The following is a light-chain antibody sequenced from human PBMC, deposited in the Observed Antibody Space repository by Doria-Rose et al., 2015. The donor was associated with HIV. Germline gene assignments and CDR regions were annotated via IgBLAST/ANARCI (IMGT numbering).Light chain of an antibody. V-gene: IGKV1-39*01. J-gene: IGKJ1*01. CDR3: QQTYSSPPWT. Sequence: TQSPSSLSASIGDRATITCRASQTVSTYLNWFQQEPGKAPKLLIYAASRLQSGVPSRFSGSGSGTDSTLTISGLQPGDFATYYCQQTYSSPPWTFGQGTKVEMK. CDR2: AAS. CDR1: QTVSTY.